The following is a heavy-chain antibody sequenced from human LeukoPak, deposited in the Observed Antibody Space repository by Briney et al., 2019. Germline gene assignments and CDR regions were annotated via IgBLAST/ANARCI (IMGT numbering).Heavy chain of an antibody. D-gene: IGHD4-17*01. J-gene: IGHJ4*02. CDR2: INHSGST. Sequence: SETLSLTCAVYGGSFSSYYWSWIRQPPGKGLEWIGEINHSGSTNYNPSLKSRVTISVDTSKNQFSLKLSSVTAADTAVYYCARAGDHDYGDYGVDYWGQGTLVTVSS. CDR1: GGSFSSYY. CDR3: ARAGDHDYGDYGVDY. V-gene: IGHV4-34*01.